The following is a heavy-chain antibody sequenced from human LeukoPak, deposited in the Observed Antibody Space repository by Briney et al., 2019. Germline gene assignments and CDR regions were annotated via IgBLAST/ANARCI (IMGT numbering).Heavy chain of an antibody. Sequence: PGGSLRLSCAASGFTFSSYWMSWVRQAPGKGLEWVANIKQDGSEKYYVDSVKGRFTISRDNAKNTLYLQMNSLRGEDTGIYYCARDGTPNYRTGWVYMDVWGKGTTVTISS. CDR2: IKQDGSEK. V-gene: IGHV3-7*03. J-gene: IGHJ6*04. CDR1: GFTFSSYW. CDR3: ARDGTPNYRTGWVYMDV. D-gene: IGHD6-19*01.